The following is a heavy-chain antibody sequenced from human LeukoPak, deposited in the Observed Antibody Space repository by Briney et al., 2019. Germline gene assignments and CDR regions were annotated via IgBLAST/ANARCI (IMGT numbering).Heavy chain of an antibody. V-gene: IGHV4-4*07. Sequence: SETLSLTCTVSGESIKSFYWSWIRQPAGKGLEWIGRIYTSGSTNYSPSLKSRVTMSVDTSKNQFSLKLSSMTAADTAVYFCARFYSQFSAFDYWGQGILVTVSS. D-gene: IGHD4-11*01. CDR3: ARFYSQFSAFDY. J-gene: IGHJ4*02. CDR1: GESIKSFY. CDR2: IYTSGST.